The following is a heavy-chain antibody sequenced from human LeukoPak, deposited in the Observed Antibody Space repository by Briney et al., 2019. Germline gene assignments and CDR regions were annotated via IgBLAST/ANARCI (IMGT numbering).Heavy chain of an antibody. CDR3: ASRLGSGMDV. Sequence: PPETLSLTCTVSGGSISSSSYYWGWMRQAPWKGLEWIGSIYYSGSAYYNPSLKSRVTISVDTSKNQFSLKLSSVTAADTAVYYCASRLGSGMDVWGQGTTVTVSS. CDR1: GGSISSSSYY. CDR2: IYYSGSA. V-gene: IGHV4-39*01. J-gene: IGHJ6*02. D-gene: IGHD3-3*01.